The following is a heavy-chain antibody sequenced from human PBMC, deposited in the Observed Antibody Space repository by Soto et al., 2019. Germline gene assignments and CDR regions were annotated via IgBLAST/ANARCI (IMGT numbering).Heavy chain of an antibody. J-gene: IGHJ6*02. Sequence: QVQLVESGGGVVQPGRSLRLSCAASGFTFDNYGLHWVRQAPGKGLEWVAVISYDGSKKFYADSVTGRFTISRDNSKHTRYLQMTTLRVEDPAVYYCAKDLDVVVVVTATRGVDVLGQGTTVTVSS. CDR3: AKDLDVVVVVTATRGVDV. CDR2: ISYDGSKK. V-gene: IGHV3-30*18. CDR1: GFTFDNYG. D-gene: IGHD2-15*01.